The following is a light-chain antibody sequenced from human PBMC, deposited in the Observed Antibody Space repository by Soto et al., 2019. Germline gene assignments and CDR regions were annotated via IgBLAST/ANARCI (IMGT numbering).Light chain of an antibody. V-gene: IGKV3-15*01. CDR3: QQYNNWPRT. CDR2: GAS. Sequence: EIVMTQSPATLSVSPGERATLSCRASQSVSSNLAWYQQKPGQAPRLLIYGASTRATGIPGRFSGSGSGTEFTLTISSRQAEDVAVSYCQQYNNWPRTFGQGTKVDIK. CDR1: QSVSSN. J-gene: IGKJ1*01.